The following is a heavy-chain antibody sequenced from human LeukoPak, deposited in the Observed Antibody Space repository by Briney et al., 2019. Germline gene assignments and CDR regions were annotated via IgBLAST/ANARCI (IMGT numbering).Heavy chain of an antibody. J-gene: IGHJ4*02. CDR3: AKWGPHCVGDYCPALDS. CDR1: RFTFSNYW. CDR2: INQDGSKK. V-gene: IGHV3-7*01. Sequence: GGSLRLSCVASRFTFSNYWMSWVRQAPGKGLEWVANINQDGSKKVYADSMKGRFTISRDNAKESLYLQLNSLRADDTAVYYCAKWGPHCVGDYCPALDSWGQGTLATVSS. D-gene: IGHD2-21*02.